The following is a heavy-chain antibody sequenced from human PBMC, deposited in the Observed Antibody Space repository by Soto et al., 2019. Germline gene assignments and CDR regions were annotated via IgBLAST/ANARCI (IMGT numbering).Heavy chain of an antibody. Sequence: GGSLRLSCAASGFTFSSYGMHWVRQAPGKGLEWVAVISYDGSNKYYADSVKGRFTISRDNSKNTLYLQMNSLRAEDTAVYYCAKGHSGSYHYGMDVWGQGTTVTVSS. CDR3: AKGHSGSYHYGMDV. V-gene: IGHV3-30*18. J-gene: IGHJ6*02. CDR1: GFTFSSYG. CDR2: ISYDGSNK. D-gene: IGHD1-26*01.